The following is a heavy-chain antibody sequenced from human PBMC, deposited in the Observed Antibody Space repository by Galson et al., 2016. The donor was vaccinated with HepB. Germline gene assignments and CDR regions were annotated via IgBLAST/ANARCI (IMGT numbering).Heavy chain of an antibody. Sequence: SVKVSCKASGYSFTGYYLHWVRQAPGQGLEWMGRINPNSGDTNCAQKFQGRVTMTRDTSISTAYMEVSRLTSDDTVVYYCARGASVYSRPPYGMDVWGQGTTVTVSS. J-gene: IGHJ6*02. CDR1: GYSFTGYY. CDR3: ARGASVYSRPPYGMDV. V-gene: IGHV1-2*05. CDR2: INPNSGDT. D-gene: IGHD5-18*01.